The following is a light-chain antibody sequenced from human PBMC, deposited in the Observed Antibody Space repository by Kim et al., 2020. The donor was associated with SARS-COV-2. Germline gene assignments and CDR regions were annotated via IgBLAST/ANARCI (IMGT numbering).Light chain of an antibody. CDR1: RSDVGDYNF. CDR3: SSYATTVV. V-gene: IGLV2-11*01. J-gene: IGLJ2*01. CDR2: DVS. Sequence: SPGQSVTISCTETRSDVGDYNFISWYQQHPGKAPKLMIYDVSERPSGVPDRFSGSKSGNTASLTVSGLQAEDEADYYCSSYATTVVFGGGTQLTVL.